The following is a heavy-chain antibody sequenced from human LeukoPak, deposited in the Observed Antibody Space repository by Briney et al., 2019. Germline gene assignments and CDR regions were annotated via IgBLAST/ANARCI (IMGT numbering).Heavy chain of an antibody. CDR2: ISYSETT. CDR1: GGSVSSFY. J-gene: IGHJ3*02. D-gene: IGHD5/OR15-5a*01. V-gene: IGHV4-59*02. CDR3: ARDKGLPQAFDI. Sequence: SETLSLTCTVSGGSVSSFYWSWIRQPPEKGLEYIGYISYSETTSYNPPLKSRVTISVDTSKNQFSLKLTSVTAADTAVYYCARDKGLPQAFDIWGQGTMVTVSS.